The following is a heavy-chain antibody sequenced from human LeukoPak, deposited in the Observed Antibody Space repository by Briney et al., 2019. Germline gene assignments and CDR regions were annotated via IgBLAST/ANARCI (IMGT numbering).Heavy chain of an antibody. CDR1: GGSFSGYY. V-gene: IGHV4-34*01. D-gene: IGHD3-3*01. J-gene: IGHJ4*02. Sequence: SETLSLTFAVYGGSFSGYYWSWIRQPPGKGLEWIGEINHSGSTNYNPSLKSRVTISVDTSKNQFSLKLSSVTAADTAVYYCARGDDTYYDFWSGQLDYWGQGTLVTVSS. CDR2: INHSGST. CDR3: ARGDDTYYDFWSGQLDY.